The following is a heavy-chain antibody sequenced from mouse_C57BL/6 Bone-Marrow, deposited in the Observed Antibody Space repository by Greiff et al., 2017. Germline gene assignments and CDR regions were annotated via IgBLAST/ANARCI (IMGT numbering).Heavy chain of an antibody. J-gene: IGHJ1*03. CDR3: ARWVYGSSHWYFDV. CDR2: IHPNSGST. Sequence: QVQLQQPGAELVKPGASVKLSCKASGYTFTSYWMHWVKQRPGQGLEWIGMIHPNSGSTNYNEKFKSKATLTVDKSSSTAYMQLSSLTSADSAVYYCARWVYGSSHWYFDVWGTGTTVTVSS. CDR1: GYTFTSYW. V-gene: IGHV1-64*01. D-gene: IGHD1-1*01.